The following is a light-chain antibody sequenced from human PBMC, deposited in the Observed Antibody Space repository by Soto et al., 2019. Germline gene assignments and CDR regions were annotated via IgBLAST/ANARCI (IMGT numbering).Light chain of an antibody. CDR3: GTWDSRLNVYV. Sequence: QSVLTQPPSVSAAPGQKVTLSCSGSSSNIGNNFVSWYHVVPTAAPKLLIYDNDKRPSVVPDRFSGSKSGTSATLAITGLQTGDEAEYFCGTWDSRLNVYVFGTGTKVTVL. CDR1: SSNIGNNF. CDR2: DND. V-gene: IGLV1-51*01. J-gene: IGLJ1*01.